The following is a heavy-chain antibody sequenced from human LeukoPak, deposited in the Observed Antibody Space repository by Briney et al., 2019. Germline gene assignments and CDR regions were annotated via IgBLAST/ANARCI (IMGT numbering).Heavy chain of an antibody. Sequence: PGGSLRLSCAASGFTFSSYTMSWVRQAPGKGLEWVSAISGSGGSTYYADSVKGRFTISRDNSKNTLYLQMNSLRAEDTAVYYCAKPRPSYSSSWYDHWGQGTLLTVSS. V-gene: IGHV3-23*01. J-gene: IGHJ5*02. CDR2: ISGSGGST. CDR1: GFTFSSYT. D-gene: IGHD6-13*01. CDR3: AKPRPSYSSSWYDH.